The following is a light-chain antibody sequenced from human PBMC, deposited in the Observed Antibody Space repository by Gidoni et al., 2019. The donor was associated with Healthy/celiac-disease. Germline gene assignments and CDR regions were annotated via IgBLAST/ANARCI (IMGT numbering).Light chain of an antibody. Sequence: DIQMTPSPSSLSASVGDRVTITCRASQSISSYLNWYQQKPGTAPKLLIYAASSLQSGVPSRFSGSGAGTDFTLTISSLQPEDFATYYCQQIYSTPRTFGQGTKVEIK. CDR2: AAS. CDR3: QQIYSTPRT. CDR1: QSISSY. J-gene: IGKJ1*01. V-gene: IGKV1-39*01.